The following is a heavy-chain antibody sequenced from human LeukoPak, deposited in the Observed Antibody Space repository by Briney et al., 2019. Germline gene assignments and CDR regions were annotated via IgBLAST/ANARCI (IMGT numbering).Heavy chain of an antibody. J-gene: IGHJ3*02. CDR3: ARAGPYDAFDI. CDR2: IYSGGST. Sequence: GGSLRLSCAASGFTVSSNCMSWVRQAPGKGLEWVSFIYSGGSTYSADSVKGRFTISRDNSRNTLYLQMNSLRAEDTAVYYCARAGPYDAFDIWGQGTMVTVSS. V-gene: IGHV3-53*01. D-gene: IGHD1-14*01. CDR1: GFTVSSNC.